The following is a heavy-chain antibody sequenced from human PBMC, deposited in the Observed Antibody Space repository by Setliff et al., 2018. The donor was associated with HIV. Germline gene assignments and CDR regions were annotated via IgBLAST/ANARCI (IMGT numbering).Heavy chain of an antibody. CDR1: GYSISSGHY. D-gene: IGHD5-12*01. CDR2: IYHSGTT. J-gene: IGHJ6*03. V-gene: IGHV4-38-2*01. CDR3: ARHGAYEAYYDYMDV. Sequence: PSETLSLPCAVSGYSISSGHYWGWIRQPPGKGLEWIGSIYHSGTTYDNPSLKSRVTISVDTSKNQFSLKLISVTAADTAVYYCARHGAYEAYYDYMDVWGKGTTVTVSS.